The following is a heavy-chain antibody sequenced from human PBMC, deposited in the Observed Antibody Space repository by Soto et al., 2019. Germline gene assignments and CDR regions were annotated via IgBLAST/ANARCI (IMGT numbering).Heavy chain of an antibody. V-gene: IGHV4-59*01. J-gene: IGHJ6*02. CDR1: GGSISSYY. Sequence: SETLSLTCTVSGGSISSYYWSWIRQPPGKGLEWIGYIYYSGSTNYNPSLKSRVTISVDTSKNQFSLKLSSVTAADTAVYYCAESGYDLWFGESLPYGMDVWGQGTTVTVSS. D-gene: IGHD3-10*01. CDR3: AESGYDLWFGESLPYGMDV. CDR2: IYYSGST.